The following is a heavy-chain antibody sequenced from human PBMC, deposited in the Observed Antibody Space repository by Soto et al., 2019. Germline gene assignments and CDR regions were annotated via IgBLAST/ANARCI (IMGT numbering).Heavy chain of an antibody. CDR2: IYYSGST. D-gene: IGHD3-10*01. CDR3: ARVRGGAFDF. J-gene: IGHJ3*01. V-gene: IGHV4-59*01. CDR1: GCSISSYY. Sequence: SETLSLTCTVAGCSISSYYWSWIRQPPGKGLEWIGYIYYSGSTNNNPSLKSRVTISVDTSKNQFSLKLSSVTVADTAVYYCARVRGGAFDFWGQGTMVT.